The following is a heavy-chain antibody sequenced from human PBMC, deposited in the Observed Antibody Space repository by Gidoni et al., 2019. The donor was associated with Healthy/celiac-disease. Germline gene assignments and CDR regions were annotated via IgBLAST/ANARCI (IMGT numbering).Heavy chain of an antibody. D-gene: IGHD4-17*01. CDR3: ARADDYGDYVGWFDP. CDR1: GGSISSGGYS. Sequence: QLQLQESGSGLVKPSQTLSLICAVSGGSISSGGYSWSWIRQPPGKGLEWIGYIYHSGSTYHNPSLESRVTISVDRSKNQFSLKLSSVTAADTAVYYCARADDYGDYVGWFDPWGQGTLVTVSS. CDR2: IYHSGST. J-gene: IGHJ5*02. V-gene: IGHV4-30-2*01.